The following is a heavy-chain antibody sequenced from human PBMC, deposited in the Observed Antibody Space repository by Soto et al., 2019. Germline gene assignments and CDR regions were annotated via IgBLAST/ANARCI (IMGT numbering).Heavy chain of an antibody. Sequence: PGGSLRLSCAASGLTFTNYAMSWVRQAPGKGLEWVSGVSASGDRTYYADSVKGRFTISRDNSKSILSLQMNSLRAEDTALYFCAKGDDTIGPLGNYWGQGTLVTVSS. V-gene: IGHV3-23*01. CDR2: VSASGDRT. CDR1: GLTFTNYA. J-gene: IGHJ4*02. D-gene: IGHD3-22*01. CDR3: AKGDDTIGPLGNY.